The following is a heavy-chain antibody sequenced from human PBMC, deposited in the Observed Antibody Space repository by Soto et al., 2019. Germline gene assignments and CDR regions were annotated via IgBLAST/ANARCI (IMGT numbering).Heavy chain of an antibody. CDR2: ISVSGDGT. D-gene: IGHD4-17*01. Sequence: EVQLLESGGGLVQPGGSLGLSCAASGFTFSSYAMSWVRQAPGKGLEYVSSISVSGDGTYYADSVKGRFTISRDKSKNTLYLQMNSLRVEDTAVYYCARTTATKSRDYWGQGTLVTVSS. J-gene: IGHJ4*02. CDR1: GFTFSSYA. CDR3: ARTTATKSRDY. V-gene: IGHV3-23*01.